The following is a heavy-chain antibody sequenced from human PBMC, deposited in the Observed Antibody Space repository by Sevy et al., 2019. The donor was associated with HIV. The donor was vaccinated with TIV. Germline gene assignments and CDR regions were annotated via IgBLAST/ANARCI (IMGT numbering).Heavy chain of an antibody. CDR2: IYYSGST. D-gene: IGHD3-3*01. V-gene: IGHV4-59*01. CDR1: GGSISSYY. J-gene: IGHJ4*02. CDR3: ARTYDFWSGVDY. Sequence: SETLSLTCTVSGGSISSYYWSWIRQPPGKGLEWIGYIYYSGSTNYNPSLKSRVTISVDTSKSQFSLKLSSVTAADTAVYYCARTYDFWSGVDYWGQGTLVTVSS.